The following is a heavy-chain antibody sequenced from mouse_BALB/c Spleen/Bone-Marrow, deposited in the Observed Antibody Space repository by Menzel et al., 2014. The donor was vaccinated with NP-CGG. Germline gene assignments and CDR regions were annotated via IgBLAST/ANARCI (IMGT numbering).Heavy chain of an antibody. CDR2: ISSGSSTI. CDR3: ARDVPLHDVGYFDY. D-gene: IGHD2-12*01. CDR1: GFTFSSFG. J-gene: IGHJ2*01. V-gene: IGHV5-17*02. Sequence: DVMLVESGGGLVQPGGSRKLSCAASGFTFSSFGMHWVRQAPEKGLEWVAYISSGSSTIYYADTVKGRFTISRDNPKNTLFLQMTSLRSEDTAMYYCARDVPLHDVGYFDYWGQGTTLTVSS.